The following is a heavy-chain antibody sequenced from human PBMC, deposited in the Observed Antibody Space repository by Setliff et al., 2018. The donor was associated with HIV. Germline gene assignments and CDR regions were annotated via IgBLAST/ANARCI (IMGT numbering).Heavy chain of an antibody. Sequence: ASGKVSCKASGYTFINYGINWLRQAPGQGLEWMGWINTYNGNTKYGQKFQGSVTMTTDTSTSTVYMELRSLTSGDTALYYCARGGPPRVATLYWFDPWGQGTLVTVSS. CDR1: GYTFINYG. J-gene: IGHJ5*02. CDR3: ARGGPPRVATLYWFDP. CDR2: INTYNGNT. V-gene: IGHV1-18*04. D-gene: IGHD2-15*01.